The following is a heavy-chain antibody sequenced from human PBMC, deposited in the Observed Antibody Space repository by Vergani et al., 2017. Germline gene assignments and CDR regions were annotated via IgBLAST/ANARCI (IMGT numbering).Heavy chain of an antibody. CDR2: ISLLLNTK. V-gene: IGHV1-69*13. D-gene: IGHD3-22*01. CDR3: ARSSGYYSYYFDF. J-gene: IGHJ4*02. Sequence: QVQLVQSGAEVKKPGSSVKVSCKASGGTLGKYAFTWVRQGPGQGLEWMGRISLLLNTKDYAQRFRGRLTITADESRNTVDMELNSLTSDDTAVYYCARSSGYYSYYFDFWGQGTLVTVSS. CDR1: GGTLGKYA.